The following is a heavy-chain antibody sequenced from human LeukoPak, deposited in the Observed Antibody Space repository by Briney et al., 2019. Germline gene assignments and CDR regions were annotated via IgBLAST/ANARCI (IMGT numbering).Heavy chain of an antibody. D-gene: IGHD4-23*01. Sequence: GGSLRLSCAASGFTFSSYSMNWVRQAPGKGLEWVSYISSSSSTIYYADSVKGRFTISRDNAKNSLYLQMNSLRAEDTAVYYCARVGYGGNSGSWFDPWGQGTLVTVSS. CDR2: ISSSSSTI. CDR3: ARVGYGGNSGSWFDP. J-gene: IGHJ5*02. V-gene: IGHV3-48*01. CDR1: GFTFSSYS.